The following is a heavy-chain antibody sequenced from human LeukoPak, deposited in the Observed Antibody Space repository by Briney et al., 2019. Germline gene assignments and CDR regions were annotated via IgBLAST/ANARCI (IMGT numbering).Heavy chain of an antibody. V-gene: IGHV4-34*01. Sequence: SETLSLTCAGYGGSFSGYYWSWIRQPPGKGLEWIGEINHSGSTNYNPSLKSRVTISVDTSKNQFSLKLSSVTAADTAVYYCARGGWYSSSWYGYWGQGTLVTVSS. J-gene: IGHJ4*02. D-gene: IGHD6-13*01. CDR2: INHSGST. CDR1: GGSFSGYY. CDR3: ARGGWYSSSWYGY.